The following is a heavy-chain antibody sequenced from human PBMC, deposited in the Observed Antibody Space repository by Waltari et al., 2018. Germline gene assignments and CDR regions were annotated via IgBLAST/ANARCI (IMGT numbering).Heavy chain of an antibody. CDR1: GGSISSYY. CDR3: ARADPNKGGSLPLDY. CDR2: IYYSGST. D-gene: IGHD3-16*01. Sequence: QVQLQESGPGLVKPSETLSLTCTVSGGSISSYYWRWIRQPPGKGLEWIGYIYYSGSTNYNPSLKSRVTISVDTSKNQFSLKLSSVTAADTAVYYCARADPNKGGSLPLDYWGQGTLVTVSS. V-gene: IGHV4-59*01. J-gene: IGHJ4*02.